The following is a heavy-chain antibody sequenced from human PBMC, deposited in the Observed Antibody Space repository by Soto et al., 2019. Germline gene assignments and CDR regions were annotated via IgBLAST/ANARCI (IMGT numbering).Heavy chain of an antibody. V-gene: IGHV3-30-3*02. J-gene: IGHJ4*02. CDR1: GFDFSNHA. CDR3: VKFCGGDCYNY. CDR2: ISFDGGDE. Sequence: QVQLVESGGGVGPPGRSLRLSCAASGFDFSNHAMHWVRQPPGKAPEWLATISFDGGDEFYADSVKGRFTISRDNSKSTLSLHMNSLRAEDTAVYYCVKFCGGDCYNYWGQGTLVTVSS. D-gene: IGHD2-21*02.